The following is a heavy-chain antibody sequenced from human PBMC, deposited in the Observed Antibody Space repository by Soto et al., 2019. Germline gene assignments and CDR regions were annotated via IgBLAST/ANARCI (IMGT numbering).Heavy chain of an antibody. J-gene: IGHJ4*02. V-gene: IGHV3-23*01. CDR2: ISGSGGST. CDR3: AKEVGHYDFWSGYGYFDY. Sequence: GGSLRLSCAASGFTFSSYAMSWVRQAPGKGLEWVSAISGSGGSTYYADSVKGRFTISRDNSKNTLYLQMNSLRAEDTAVYYCAKEVGHYDFWSGYGYFDYWGQGTLVTVSS. CDR1: GFTFSSYA. D-gene: IGHD3-3*01.